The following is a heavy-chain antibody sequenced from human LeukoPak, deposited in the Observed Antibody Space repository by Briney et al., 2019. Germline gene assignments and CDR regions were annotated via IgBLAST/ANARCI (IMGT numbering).Heavy chain of an antibody. J-gene: IGHJ4*02. CDR3: ASIDQVETTMGGYYFDY. V-gene: IGHV4-34*01. CDR2: INHSGST. Sequence: SSETLSLTCAVYGGSFSGYYWSWIRQPPGKGLEWIGEINHSGSTNYNPSLKSRVTISVDTSKNQFSLKLSSVTAADTAVYYCASIDQVETTMGGYYFDYWGQGTLVTVSS. CDR1: GGSFSGYY. D-gene: IGHD5-18*01.